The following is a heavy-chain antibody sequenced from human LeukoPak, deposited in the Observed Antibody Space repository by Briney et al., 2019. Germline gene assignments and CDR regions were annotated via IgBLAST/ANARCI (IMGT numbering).Heavy chain of an antibody. CDR2: IRISSSCT. CDR3: ARCGTPNNYYFYGMDV. CDR1: GFTFSDYY. J-gene: IGHJ6*02. D-gene: IGHD1-26*01. Sequence: PGGSLRLSCAASGFTFSDYYMSWIRQAPGKGLEWVSYIRISSSCTNYADSVKGRFIISRDNAKNSLYLQMNSLRAEDTAVYYCARCGTPNNYYFYGMDVWGQGTTVTVSS. V-gene: IGHV3-11*03.